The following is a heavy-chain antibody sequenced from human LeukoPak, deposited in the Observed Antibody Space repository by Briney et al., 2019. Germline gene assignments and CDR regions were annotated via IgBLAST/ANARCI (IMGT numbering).Heavy chain of an antibody. CDR1: EFTFSSYA. V-gene: IGHV3-23*01. Sequence: GGSLRLSCAASEFTFSSYAMSWVRQAPGKGLEWVSAISDSGGSTYYADSVKGRFAISRDNSKNTAYLQMNSLRAEDTAVYYCAKDRRACSSSSCYYRFDYWGQGTLVTVSS. CDR3: AKDRRACSSSSCYYRFDY. CDR2: ISDSGGST. J-gene: IGHJ4*02. D-gene: IGHD2-2*01.